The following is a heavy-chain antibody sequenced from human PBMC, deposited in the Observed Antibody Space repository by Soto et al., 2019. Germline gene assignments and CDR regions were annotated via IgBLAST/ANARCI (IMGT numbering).Heavy chain of an antibody. Sequence: ASVKVSCKASGYTFTSYGISWVRQAPGQGLEWMGWISAYNGNTNYAQKLQGRVTMTTDTSTSTAYMELRSLRSDDTAVYYCARSQLRFLEWLLAEQSYYYYMDVWGKGTTVTVSS. V-gene: IGHV1-18*01. CDR3: ARSQLRFLEWLLAEQSYYYYMDV. D-gene: IGHD3-3*01. CDR2: ISAYNGNT. J-gene: IGHJ6*03. CDR1: GYTFTSYG.